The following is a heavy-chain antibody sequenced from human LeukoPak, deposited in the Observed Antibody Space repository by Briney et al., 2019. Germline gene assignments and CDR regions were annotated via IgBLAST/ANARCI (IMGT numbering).Heavy chain of an antibody. V-gene: IGHV2-70*11. Sequence: SGPTLVNPTQTLTLTCTFSGFSLSTSGMCVSWIRQPPGKALEWLARIDWDADKYYSTSLKTRLTISKDTSKNQVVLTMTNMDPVDTATYYCARMITLTNGRYSSETLDYWGQGTLVTVSS. CDR2: IDWDADK. CDR1: GFSLSTSGMC. CDR3: ARMITLTNGRYSSETLDY. D-gene: IGHD5-18*01. J-gene: IGHJ4*02.